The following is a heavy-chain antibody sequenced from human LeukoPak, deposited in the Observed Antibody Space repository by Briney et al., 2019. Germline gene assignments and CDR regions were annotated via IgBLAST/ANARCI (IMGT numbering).Heavy chain of an antibody. V-gene: IGHV3-30*18. Sequence: TGGSLRLSCAASGFTFSSYAMSWVRQAPGKGLEWVAVISYDGSNKYYADSVKGRFTISRDNSKNTLYLQMNSLRAEDTAVYYCAKDSGYSSSWTNWFDPWGQGTLVTVSS. CDR2: ISYDGSNK. J-gene: IGHJ5*02. D-gene: IGHD6-13*01. CDR1: GFTFSSYA. CDR3: AKDSGYSSSWTNWFDP.